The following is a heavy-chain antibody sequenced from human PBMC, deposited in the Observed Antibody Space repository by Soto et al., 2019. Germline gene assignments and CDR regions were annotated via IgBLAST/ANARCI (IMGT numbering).Heavy chain of an antibody. J-gene: IGHJ6*03. CDR3: ARAYRDYYGSGSYPRWYYYYMDV. CDR2: INHSGST. Sequence: SETLSLTCAVYGGSFSGYYWSWIRQPPGKGLEWIGEINHSGSTNYNPSLKSRVTISVDTSKNQFSLKLSSVTAADTAVYYCARAYRDYYGSGSYPRWYYYYMDVWGKGTTVTVSS. D-gene: IGHD3-10*01. CDR1: GGSFSGYY. V-gene: IGHV4-34*01.